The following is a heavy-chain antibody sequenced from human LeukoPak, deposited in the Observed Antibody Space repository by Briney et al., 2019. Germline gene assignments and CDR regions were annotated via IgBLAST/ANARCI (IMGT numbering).Heavy chain of an antibody. V-gene: IGHV1-2*02. CDR2: INPNSGGT. CDR1: GYSFTGYY. J-gene: IGHJ4*02. Sequence: GASVKVSCMASGYSFTGYYMHWVRQAPGQGLEWIGWINPNSGGTNFAQRFQGGVTMTRDTSINTAYMELSRLTSDDTAVYYCAGEQWLGLYYFDYWGQGTLVTVSS. CDR3: AGEQWLGLYYFDY. D-gene: IGHD6-19*01.